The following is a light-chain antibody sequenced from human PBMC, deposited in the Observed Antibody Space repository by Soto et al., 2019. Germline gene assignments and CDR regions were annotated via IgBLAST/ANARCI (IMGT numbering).Light chain of an antibody. CDR2: EVS. CDR1: SSDVGGYNY. Sequence: QSALTQPASVSGSPGQSITISCTGTSSDVGGYNYVSWYQQHPGKAPKLMIYEVSNRPSGVPNRFCGSKSGNTASLTISGLQAEDEADYYYSSYTSSSTQVFGTGTKLTVL. J-gene: IGLJ1*01. CDR3: SSYTSSSTQV. V-gene: IGLV2-14*01.